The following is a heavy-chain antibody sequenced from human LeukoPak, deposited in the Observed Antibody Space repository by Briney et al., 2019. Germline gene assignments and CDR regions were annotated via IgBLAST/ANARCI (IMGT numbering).Heavy chain of an antibody. J-gene: IGHJ4*02. Sequence: PSETLSLTCAVYGGSFSGYYWSWIRQPPGKGLEWIGEINHSGSTNYNPSLKSRVTISVDTSKNQFSLKLSSVTAADTAVYYCARMGRPTPGIDYWGQGTLVTVSS. V-gene: IGHV4-34*01. D-gene: IGHD1-26*01. CDR2: INHSGST. CDR3: ARMGRPTPGIDY. CDR1: GGSFSGYY.